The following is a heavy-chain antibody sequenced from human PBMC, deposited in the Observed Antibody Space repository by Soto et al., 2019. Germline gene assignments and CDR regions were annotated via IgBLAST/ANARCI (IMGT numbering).Heavy chain of an antibody. CDR3: AKGIVYYYDSSGYFAY. Sequence: GGSLRLSCAASGFTFRSYAMSWVRQAPGKGLEWVSAISGSGGSTYYADSVKGRFTISRDNSKNTLYLQMNSLRAEDTAVYYCAKGIVYYYDSSGYFAYWGQGTLVTVSS. J-gene: IGHJ4*02. D-gene: IGHD3-22*01. CDR1: GFTFRSYA. CDR2: ISGSGGST. V-gene: IGHV3-23*01.